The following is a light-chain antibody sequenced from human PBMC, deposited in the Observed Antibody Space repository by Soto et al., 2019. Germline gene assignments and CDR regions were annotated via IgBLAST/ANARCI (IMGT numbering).Light chain of an antibody. CDR3: LQVNSYPRT. Sequence: DIQLTQSPSFLSASVGDRVTITCRASQDIDTYLAWYHQKPGKAPKLLIYGASTLQSGVPSRFSGSRSGTEFTLTISSLQPEDFATYYCLQVNSYPRTFGQGTKVEIK. J-gene: IGKJ1*01. V-gene: IGKV1-9*01. CDR2: GAS. CDR1: QDIDTY.